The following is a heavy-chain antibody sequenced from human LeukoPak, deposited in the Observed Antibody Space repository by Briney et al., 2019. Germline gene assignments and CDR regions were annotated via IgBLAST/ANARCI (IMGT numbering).Heavy chain of an antibody. CDR3: ASASLSALGFDY. D-gene: IGHD7-27*01. CDR2: IYYSGST. CDR1: GGSISSYY. Sequence: SETLSLTCTVSGGSISSYYWSWIRQPPGKGLEWTGYIYYSGSTNYNPSLKSRVTISVDTSKNQFSLKLSSVTAADTAVYYCASASLSALGFDYWGQGTLVTVSS. V-gene: IGHV4-59*01. J-gene: IGHJ4*02.